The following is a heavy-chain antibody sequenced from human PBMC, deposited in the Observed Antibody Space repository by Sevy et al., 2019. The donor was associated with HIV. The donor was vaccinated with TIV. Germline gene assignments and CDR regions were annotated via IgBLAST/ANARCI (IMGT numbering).Heavy chain of an antibody. D-gene: IGHD6-13*01. CDR1: GFTVTNNY. Sequence: GGSLRLSCAAPGFTVTNNYISWVRQAPGKGLDWVALSYSDDSRYFADSVRGRFTISRDSLKNTLYLQMNSLRAEDTAVYYCARLHPHIAAARAMDVWGQGTTVTVSS. V-gene: IGHV3-53*01. CDR2: SYSDDSR. CDR3: ARLHPHIAAARAMDV. J-gene: IGHJ6*02.